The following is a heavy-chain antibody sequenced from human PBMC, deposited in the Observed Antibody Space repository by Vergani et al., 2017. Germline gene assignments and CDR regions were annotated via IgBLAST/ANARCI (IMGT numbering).Heavy chain of an antibody. J-gene: IGHJ4*02. Sequence: QVQLQESGPGLLKPSQTLSLTCTVSGGSLSGYYWNWIRQTPGEGLEWIGYVEDSGYFNYNPSLKTRVSMSSDTSNNPFSLMLSSVTVADTAVYYCARSIVSLNPPDYFDNWGQGTLVTVSS. CDR2: VEDSGYF. V-gene: IGHV4-59*01. CDR1: GGSLSGYY. D-gene: IGHD1-14*01. CDR3: ARSIVSLNPPDYFDN.